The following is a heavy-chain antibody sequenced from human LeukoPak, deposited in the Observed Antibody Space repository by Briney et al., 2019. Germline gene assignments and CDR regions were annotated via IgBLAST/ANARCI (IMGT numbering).Heavy chain of an antibody. V-gene: IGHV3-30*14. CDR1: GFTFSIYA. Sequence: PGGSLRLSCAASGFTFSIYAMPWVRQAPGKGLEWVAFISSDGSNKYYADSVKGRFTISRDNSKNTLYLQMNSLRAEDTAVYYCFAVTGSYWGQGTLVTVSS. J-gene: IGHJ4*02. CDR2: ISSDGSNK. CDR3: FAVTGSY. D-gene: IGHD3-10*01.